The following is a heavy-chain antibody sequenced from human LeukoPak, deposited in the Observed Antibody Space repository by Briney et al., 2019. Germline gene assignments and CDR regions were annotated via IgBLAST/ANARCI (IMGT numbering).Heavy chain of an antibody. CDR1: GFTFSSYS. Sequence: PGGSLRLSCAASGFTFSSYSMNWVRQAPGKGLEWVSSISSSSSYIYYADSVKGRFTISRDNAKNSLYLQMNSLRAEDTAVYYCARDSGDYYDSSGYPFDYWGQGTLVTVSS. V-gene: IGHV3-21*01. CDR2: ISSSSSYI. D-gene: IGHD3-22*01. J-gene: IGHJ4*02. CDR3: ARDSGDYYDSSGYPFDY.